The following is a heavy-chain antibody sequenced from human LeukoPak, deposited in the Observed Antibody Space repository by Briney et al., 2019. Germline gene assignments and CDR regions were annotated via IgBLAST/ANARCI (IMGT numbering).Heavy chain of an antibody. CDR2: INHSGST. Sequence: PSETLSLTCAVYGGSFSGYYWSWIRQPPGKGLEWIGEINHSGSTNYNPSLKSRVTISVDTSKNQFSLKLSSVTAADTAVYYCARDQYCSSTSCYDRAFDIWGQGTMVTVSS. CDR3: ARDQYCSSTSCYDRAFDI. D-gene: IGHD2-2*01. CDR1: GGSFSGYY. V-gene: IGHV4-34*01. J-gene: IGHJ3*02.